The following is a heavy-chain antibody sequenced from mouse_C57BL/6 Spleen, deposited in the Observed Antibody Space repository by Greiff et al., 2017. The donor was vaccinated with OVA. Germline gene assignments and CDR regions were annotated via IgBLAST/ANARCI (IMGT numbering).Heavy chain of an antibody. D-gene: IGHD1-1*01. J-gene: IGHJ1*03. V-gene: IGHV1-64*01. CDR2: IHPNSGST. Sequence: VKQRPGHGLEWIGMIHPNSGSTNYNEKFKSKATLTVDKSSSTAYMQLSSLTSEDSAVYYCARYYYGSRGYFDVWGTGTTVTVSS. CDR3: ARYYYGSRGYFDV.